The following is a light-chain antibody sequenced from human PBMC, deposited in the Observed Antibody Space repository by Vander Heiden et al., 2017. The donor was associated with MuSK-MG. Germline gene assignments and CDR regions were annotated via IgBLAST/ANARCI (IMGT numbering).Light chain of an antibody. Sequence: DIQMTQSPSSLSASVGDRVTITCRASQSIRSYLDWYQQKPGKAPKRLIYTASSLQSGVPSRFSGSGSGTDFTLTISSLQPEDFATYYCRQWNSTPWTFGQGTKVEIK. CDR3: RQWNSTPWT. V-gene: IGKV1-39*01. J-gene: IGKJ1*01. CDR1: QSIRSY. CDR2: TAS.